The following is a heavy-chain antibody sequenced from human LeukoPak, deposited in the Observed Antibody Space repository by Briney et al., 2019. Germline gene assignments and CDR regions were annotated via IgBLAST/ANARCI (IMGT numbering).Heavy chain of an antibody. CDR3: ARGLQWLRSPPGY. CDR1: GYTFTSYD. V-gene: IGHV1-8*01. D-gene: IGHD5-12*01. Sequence: ASVKVFCKASGYTFTSYDINWVRQATGQGLEWMGWMNPNSGNTGYAQKFQGRVTMTRNTSISTAYMKLSSLRSEDTAVYYCARGLQWLRSPPGYWGQGTLVTVSS. CDR2: MNPNSGNT. J-gene: IGHJ4*02.